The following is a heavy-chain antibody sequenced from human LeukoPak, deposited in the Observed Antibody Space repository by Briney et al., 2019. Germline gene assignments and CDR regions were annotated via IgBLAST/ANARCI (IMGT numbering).Heavy chain of an antibody. CDR2: ISYDGSNK. Sequence: GGSLRLSCAASGFTFSSYAMHWVRQAPGKGLEWVAVISYDGSNKYYADSVKGRFTISRDNSMNTLYLQMNSLRAEDTAVYYCARVSADDYYGMDVWGQGTTVTVSS. V-gene: IGHV3-30-3*01. CDR3: ARVSADDYYGMDV. CDR1: GFTFSSYA. J-gene: IGHJ6*02.